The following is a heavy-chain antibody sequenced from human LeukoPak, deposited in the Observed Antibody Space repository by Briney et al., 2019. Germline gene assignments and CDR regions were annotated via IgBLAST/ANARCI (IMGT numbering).Heavy chain of an antibody. J-gene: IGHJ6*03. D-gene: IGHD3-22*01. V-gene: IGHV3-48*04. Sequence: GGSLRLSCAASGFTFSSYSMNWVRQAPGKGLEWVSYISSSGSTIYYADSVKGRFTISRDNAKNSLYLQMNSLRAEDTAVYYCARAHSSGYYYYYYYMDVWGKGTTVTISS. CDR3: ARAHSSGYYYYYYYMDV. CDR2: ISSSGSTI. CDR1: GFTFSSYS.